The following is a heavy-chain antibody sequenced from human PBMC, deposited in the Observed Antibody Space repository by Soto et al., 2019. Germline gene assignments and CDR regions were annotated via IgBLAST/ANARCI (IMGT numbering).Heavy chain of an antibody. CDR3: ARYYYDSSGYYVVSDD. CDR1: GGSISSGDYY. V-gene: IGHV4-30-4*01. CDR2: IYYSGST. D-gene: IGHD3-22*01. J-gene: IGHJ4*02. Sequence: SETLSLTCTVSGGSISSGDYYWSWIRQPPGKGLEWIGYIYYSGSTYYNPSLKSRVTISVDTSKNQFSLKLSSVTAADTAVYYCARYYYDSSGYYVVSDDWGQGTLVTVSS.